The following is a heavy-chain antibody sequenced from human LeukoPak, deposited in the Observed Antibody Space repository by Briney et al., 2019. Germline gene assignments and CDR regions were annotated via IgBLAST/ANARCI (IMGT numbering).Heavy chain of an antibody. Sequence: SETLSLSCTVSGGSISSYYWSWIRQPAGKGLEWIGRIYTSGSTNYNPSLKSRVTMSVDTSKNQFSLKLSCVTAADTAVYYCARGSTTVAYYYYYYYMDVWGKGTTVTVSS. CDR2: IYTSGST. J-gene: IGHJ6*03. D-gene: IGHD4-11*01. V-gene: IGHV4-4*07. CDR1: GGSISSYY. CDR3: ARGSTTVAYYYYYYYMDV.